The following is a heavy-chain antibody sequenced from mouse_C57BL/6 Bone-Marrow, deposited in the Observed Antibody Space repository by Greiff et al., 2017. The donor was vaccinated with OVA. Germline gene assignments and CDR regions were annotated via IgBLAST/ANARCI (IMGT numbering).Heavy chain of an antibody. CDR2: ISSGGSYT. CDR3: ARRAAY. CDR1: GFTFSSYG. J-gene: IGHJ3*01. Sequence: EVKLVESGGDLVKPGGSLKLSCAASGFTFSSYGMSWVRQTPDKRLEWVATISSGGSYTYYPDSVKGRFTIARDNAKNTLYLQLSSLKSEDTGMYYCARRAAYWGQGTLVTVSA. V-gene: IGHV5-6*02.